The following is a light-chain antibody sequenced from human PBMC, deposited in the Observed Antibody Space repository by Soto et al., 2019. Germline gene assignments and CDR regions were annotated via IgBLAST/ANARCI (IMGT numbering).Light chain of an antibody. V-gene: IGLV2-8*01. CDR3: TSSAGGNNV. CDR2: EVN. J-gene: IGLJ1*01. Sequence: QSALTQPPSASGSPGQSVTISCTGTSSDVGGYNFVSWYQQYPGKVPKLMVYEVNKRPSGVPDRFSGSKSGNTASLTVSGLPAEDEADYYSTSSAGGNNVFGTGTKLTVL. CDR1: SSDVGGYNF.